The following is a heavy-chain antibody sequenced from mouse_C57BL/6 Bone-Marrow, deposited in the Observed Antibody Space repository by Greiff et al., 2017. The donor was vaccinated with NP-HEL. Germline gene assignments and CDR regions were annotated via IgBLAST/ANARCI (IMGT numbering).Heavy chain of an antibody. CDR3: ARDPYYYGSSFYWYFDV. V-gene: IGHV1-36*01. CDR1: GFTFTDYY. CDR2: VYPYNGGT. J-gene: IGHJ1*03. D-gene: IGHD1-1*01. Sequence: VQLKQSGPVLVKPGPSVKISCKASGFTFTDYYMHWVKQSHGKSLEWIGLVYPYNGGTSYNQKFKGKATLTVDTSSSTAYMELNSLTSEDSAVYYCARDPYYYGSSFYWYFDVWGTGTTVTVSS.